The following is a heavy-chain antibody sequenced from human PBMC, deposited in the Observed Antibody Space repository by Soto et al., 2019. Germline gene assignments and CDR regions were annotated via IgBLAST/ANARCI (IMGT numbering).Heavy chain of an antibody. CDR1: GFSLSTSGVG. CDR2: IYWDDDK. V-gene: IGHV2-5*02. Sequence: QITLKESGPTLVKPTQTLTLTCTFSGFSLSTSGVGVGWIRQPPGKALEWLALIYWDDDKRYSPSLKSSITITKDTSKNQVVLTLTNMDPVDTATYYCAHICDYVDYWGQGTLGTGSS. J-gene: IGHJ4*02. CDR3: AHICDYVDY.